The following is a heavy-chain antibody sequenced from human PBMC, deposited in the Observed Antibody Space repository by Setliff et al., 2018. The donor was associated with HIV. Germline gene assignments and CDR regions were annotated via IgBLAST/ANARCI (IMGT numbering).Heavy chain of an antibody. J-gene: IGHJ5*02. Sequence: PSETLSLTCTVSGGSINSYIWNWIRQPPGKGPEWLGYIYYTGSTNYNPALESRIILSVDTSKNQFSLTLNSVTAADTATYYCARAKTIGSSALFLDPWGQGTPVTVS. V-gene: IGHV4-59*01. CDR2: IYYTGST. CDR3: ARAKTIGSSALFLDP. D-gene: IGHD2-2*03. CDR1: GGSINSYI.